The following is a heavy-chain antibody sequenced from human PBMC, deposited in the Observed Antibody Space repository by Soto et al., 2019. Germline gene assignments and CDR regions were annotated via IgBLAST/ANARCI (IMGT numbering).Heavy chain of an antibody. CDR2: IYYRGST. V-gene: IGHV4-31*03. Sequence: QVQLQESGPGLVKPSQTLSLTCTVSGGSISSGGYYWSWISQHPGKGLEWIGYIYYRGSTYYNPSLKSRVTRSVDTSKNQCSLKLSSVTAADTAVYYCARAFGELITGFDYWGQRTLVTVSS. CDR3: ARAFGELITGFDY. CDR1: GGSISSGGYY. J-gene: IGHJ4*02. D-gene: IGHD3-10*01.